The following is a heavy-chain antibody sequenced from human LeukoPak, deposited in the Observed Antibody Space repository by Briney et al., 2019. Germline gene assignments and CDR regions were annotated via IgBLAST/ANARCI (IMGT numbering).Heavy chain of an antibody. Sequence: GGSLRLSCAASGVTVSSNYMSWVRQAPGKGLEWVSVIYSGGSTYYADSVKGRFTISRDNSKNTLYLQMNSLRAEDTAVYYCARVVYSSGWPDFDYWGQGTLVTVSS. J-gene: IGHJ4*02. V-gene: IGHV3-53*01. CDR1: GVTVSSNY. CDR2: IYSGGST. D-gene: IGHD6-19*01. CDR3: ARVVYSSGWPDFDY.